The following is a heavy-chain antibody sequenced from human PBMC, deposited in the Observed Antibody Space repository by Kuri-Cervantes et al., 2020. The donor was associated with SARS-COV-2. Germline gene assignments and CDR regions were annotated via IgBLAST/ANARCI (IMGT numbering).Heavy chain of an antibody. Sequence: GGSLRLSCAASGFTFSSYGMHWVRQAPGKGLEWVSAISGSGGSTYYADSVKGRFTISRDNSKNTLYLQMNSLRAEDTAVYYCAKDVGIVATTPFDYWGQGTLVTISS. CDR1: GFTFSSYG. V-gene: IGHV3-23*01. CDR3: AKDVGIVATTPFDY. D-gene: IGHD5-12*01. J-gene: IGHJ4*02. CDR2: ISGSGGST.